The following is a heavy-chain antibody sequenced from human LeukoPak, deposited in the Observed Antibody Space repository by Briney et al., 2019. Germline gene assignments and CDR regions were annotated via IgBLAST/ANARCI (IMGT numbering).Heavy chain of an antibody. Sequence: PGGSLRLSCAASGFTFNSYSMNWVRQAPGKGLEWVSYISSSSSTIYYADSVKGRFTISRDNAKNSLYLQMNSLRAEDTAVYFCAKQSAGSAAWYSLHYDFWGQGTLVTVSS. J-gene: IGHJ4*02. D-gene: IGHD6-13*01. CDR3: AKQSAGSAAWYSLHYDF. V-gene: IGHV3-48*01. CDR2: ISSSSSTI. CDR1: GFTFNSYS.